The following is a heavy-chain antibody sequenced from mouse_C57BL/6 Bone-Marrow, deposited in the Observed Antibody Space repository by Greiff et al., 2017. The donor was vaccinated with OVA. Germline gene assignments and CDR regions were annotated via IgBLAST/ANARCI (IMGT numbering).Heavy chain of an antibody. J-gene: IGHJ3*01. D-gene: IGHD4-1*01. CDR1: GFTFSSYA. CDR3: TREAWEGFAY. Sequence: EVHLVESGEGLVKPGGSLKLSCAASGFTFSSYAMSWVRQTPEKRLEWVAYISSGGDYIYYADTVKGRFTISRDNARNTLYLQMSSLKSEDTAMYYCTREAWEGFAYWGQGTLVTVSA. CDR2: ISSGGDYI. V-gene: IGHV5-9-1*02.